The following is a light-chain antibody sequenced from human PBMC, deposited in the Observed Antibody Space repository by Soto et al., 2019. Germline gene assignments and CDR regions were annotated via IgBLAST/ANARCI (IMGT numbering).Light chain of an antibody. CDR3: SAWDDSLNGHVV. Sequence: QSVLTPPPSASGTPGQRVTISCSGSRSNIGSNTVNWYQQLPGTAPKLLLYGNNERPSGVPDRFSGSKSGTSASLAISGLQSEDEADYYCSAWDDSLNGHVVFGGGTQVPVL. CDR1: RSNIGSNT. CDR2: GNN. J-gene: IGLJ2*01. V-gene: IGLV1-44*01.